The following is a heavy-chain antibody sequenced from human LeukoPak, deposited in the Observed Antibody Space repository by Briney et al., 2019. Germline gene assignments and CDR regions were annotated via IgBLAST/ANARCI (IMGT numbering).Heavy chain of an antibody. V-gene: IGHV3-21*01. CDR3: ARLRKYCSGGSCYSMYNWFDP. Sequence: GGSLRLSCAASGFTFSSYSMNWVRQAPGKGLEWVSSISSSSSHIYYADSVKGRFTISRDNAKNSLYLQMNSLRAEDTAVYYCARLRKYCSGGSCYSMYNWFDPWGQGTLVTVSS. CDR1: GFTFSSYS. J-gene: IGHJ5*02. D-gene: IGHD2-15*01. CDR2: ISSSSSHI.